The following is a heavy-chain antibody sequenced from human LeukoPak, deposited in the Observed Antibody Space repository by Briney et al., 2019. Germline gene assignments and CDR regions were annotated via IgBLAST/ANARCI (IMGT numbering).Heavy chain of an antibody. Sequence: KPSETLSLTCAVYGGSFSGYYWSWIRQPPGKGLEWIGYIYYSGSTNYNPSLKSRVTISVDTSKNQFSLKLSSVTAADTAVYYCARSAQGYYYYYMDVWGKGTTVTVSS. CDR3: ARSAQGYYYYYMDV. CDR2: IYYSGST. V-gene: IGHV4-59*01. CDR1: GGSFSGYY. J-gene: IGHJ6*03.